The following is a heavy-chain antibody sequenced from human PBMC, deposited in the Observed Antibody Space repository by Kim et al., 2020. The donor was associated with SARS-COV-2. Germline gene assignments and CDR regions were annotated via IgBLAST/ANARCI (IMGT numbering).Heavy chain of an antibody. J-gene: IGHJ5*02. CDR3: ARGWARYYGSGSYYNQNWFDP. D-gene: IGHD3-10*01. CDR1: GGSISSGGYY. CDR2: IYYSGST. V-gene: IGHV4-31*03. Sequence: SETLSLTCTVSGGSISSGGYYWSWIRQHPGKGLEWIGYIYYSGSTYYNPSLKSRVTISVDTSKNQFSLKLSSVTAADTAVYYCARGWARYYGSGSYYNQNWFDPWAREPWSPSPQ.